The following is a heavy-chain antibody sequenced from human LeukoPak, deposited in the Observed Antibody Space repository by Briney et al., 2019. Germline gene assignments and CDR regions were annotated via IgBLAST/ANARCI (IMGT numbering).Heavy chain of an antibody. Sequence: ASVKVCCKASGYTFTGYYMHWVRQAPGQGLEWMGWINPNSGGTNYAQKFQGRVTMTRDTSISTAYMELSRLRSDDTAVYYCARVDDSGWYIWRDYWGQGTLVTVSS. J-gene: IGHJ4*02. D-gene: IGHD6-19*01. CDR2: INPNSGGT. CDR1: GYTFTGYY. CDR3: ARVDDSGWYIWRDY. V-gene: IGHV1-2*02.